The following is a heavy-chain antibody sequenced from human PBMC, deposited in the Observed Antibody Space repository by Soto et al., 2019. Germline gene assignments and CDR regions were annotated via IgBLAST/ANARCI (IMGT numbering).Heavy chain of an antibody. D-gene: IGHD4-17*01. V-gene: IGHV3-7*01. CDR1: GFTFSSYW. Sequence: EVQLVESGGGLVQPGGSLRLSCAASGFTFSSYWMSWVRQAPGKGLEWVANIKQDGGEIYYVDSVKGRFTISRDNAKNSLYLQMNSLRAEDKAVYYCARDGPSGDYPYWGQGTLVTVSS. CDR2: IKQDGGEI. CDR3: ARDGPSGDYPY. J-gene: IGHJ4*02.